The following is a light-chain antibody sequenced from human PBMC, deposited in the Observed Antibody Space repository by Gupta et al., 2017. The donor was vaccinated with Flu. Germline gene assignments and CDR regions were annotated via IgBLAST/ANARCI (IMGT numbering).Light chain of an antibody. CDR2: AAS. CDR3: QKANSVPRT. CDR1: QGISSW. V-gene: IGKV1-12*01. Sequence: PLPPSPASVSASVGDRVTITRRASQGISSWLAWYQQTPGKAPKLLIHAASSLQGGVPSRFSGSGSGTEFTLTISSLQPEDFATYYCQKANSVPRTFGEGTKVEIK. J-gene: IGKJ4*02.